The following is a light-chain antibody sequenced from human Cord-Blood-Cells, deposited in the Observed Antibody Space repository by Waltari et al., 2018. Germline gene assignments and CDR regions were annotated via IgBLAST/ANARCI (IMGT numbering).Light chain of an antibody. CDR1: SSDVGGYNY. Sequence: QSALTQPASVSGSPGQSITISCTGTSSDVGGYNYVSWYQQHPGNAPKLIIYDVSRRPSGVSNRFSGSKSGNTASLTISGLQAEDEADCYCSSYTSSSTFEWVFGGGTKLTVL. CDR2: DVS. CDR3: SSYTSSSTFEWV. J-gene: IGLJ3*02. V-gene: IGLV2-14*01.